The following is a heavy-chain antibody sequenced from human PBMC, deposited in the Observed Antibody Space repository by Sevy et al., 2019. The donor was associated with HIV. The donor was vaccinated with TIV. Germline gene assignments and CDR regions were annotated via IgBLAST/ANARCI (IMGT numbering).Heavy chain of an antibody. V-gene: IGHV3-21*01. Sequence: GGSLRLSCVASGFTFNSYTMNWVRQAPGKGLEWVSSISGSSSYRYYADLVKGRFTISRDNAENSLDLQMNSLRAEDTLVYYCPRAPGYSSGWSYFDNWGHGTRVTV. J-gene: IGHJ4*01. CDR3: PRAPGYSSGWSYFDN. D-gene: IGHD6-19*01. CDR2: ISGSSSYR. CDR1: GFTFNSYT.